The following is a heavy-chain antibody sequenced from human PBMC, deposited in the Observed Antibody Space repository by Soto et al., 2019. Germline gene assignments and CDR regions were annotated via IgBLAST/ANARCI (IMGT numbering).Heavy chain of an antibody. J-gene: IGHJ6*02. V-gene: IGHV3-53*01. CDR3: AREIAVADPSGFYYYGMDV. CDR1: DLTVSSKY. CDR2: IYSDGST. Sequence: PGGSLRLSCAASDLTVSSKYMTWVRQAPGKGLEWVSVIYSDGSTYYADSVQGRSTISRDNSKNTLYLQMNSLRAEDTAVYYCAREIAVADPSGFYYYGMDVWRQGTTVPVSS. D-gene: IGHD6-19*01.